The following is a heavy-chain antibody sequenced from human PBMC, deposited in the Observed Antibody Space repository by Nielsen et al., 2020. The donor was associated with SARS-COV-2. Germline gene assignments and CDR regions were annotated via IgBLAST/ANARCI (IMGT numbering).Heavy chain of an antibody. Sequence: VRQMPGKGLEWMGRIDPSDSYTNSSPSFQGHVTISADKSISTAYLQWSSLKASDTAMYYCAWNYGSGSYYPGHDAFDIWGQGTMVTVSS. D-gene: IGHD3-10*01. V-gene: IGHV5-10-1*01. CDR3: AWNYGSGSYYPGHDAFDI. J-gene: IGHJ3*02. CDR2: IDPSDSYT.